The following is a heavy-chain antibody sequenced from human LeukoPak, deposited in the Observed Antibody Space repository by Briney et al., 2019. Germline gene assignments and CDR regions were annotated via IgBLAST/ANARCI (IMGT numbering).Heavy chain of an antibody. V-gene: IGHV1-8*01. CDR2: MNPNSGNT. J-gene: IGHJ4*02. D-gene: IGHD6-13*01. CDR3: ARGLWYSSSWFPPGY. CDR1: GYTFTSYD. Sequence: ASVKVSCKASGYTFTSYDINWVRQATGQGLEWMGWMNPNSGNTGYAQKFQGRVTMTRDMSTSTVYMELSSLRSEDTAVYYCARGLWYSSSWFPPGYWGQGTLVTVSS.